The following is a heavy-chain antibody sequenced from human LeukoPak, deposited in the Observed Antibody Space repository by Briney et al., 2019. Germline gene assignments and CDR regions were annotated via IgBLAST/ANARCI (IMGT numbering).Heavy chain of an antibody. CDR1: GYTFTSYY. V-gene: IGHV1-46*01. CDR3: ASASRVFWSGNYGMDV. CDR2: INPSGGST. J-gene: IGHJ6*02. Sequence: ASVKVSCKASGYTFTSYYMHWVRQAPGQGLEWMGIINPSGGSTSYAQKFQGRVTVTRDTSTSTVYMELSSLRSEDTAVYYCASASRVFWSGNYGMDVWGQGTTVTVS. D-gene: IGHD3-3*01.